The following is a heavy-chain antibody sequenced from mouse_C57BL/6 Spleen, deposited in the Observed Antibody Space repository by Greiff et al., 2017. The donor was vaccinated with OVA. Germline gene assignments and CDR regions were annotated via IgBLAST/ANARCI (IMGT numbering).Heavy chain of an antibody. CDR2: INPNNGGT. CDR3: ARAITTVVATTRYFDV. D-gene: IGHD1-1*01. J-gene: IGHJ1*03. V-gene: IGHV1-18*01. Sequence: VQLQQSGPELVKPGASVKISCKASGYTFTDYNMDWVKQSHGKSLEWIGDINPNNGGTNYNQKFKGKATLTVDKSSSTAYMERRSLTSEDTAVYYCARAITTVVATTRYFDVWGTGTTVTVSS. CDR1: GYTFTDYN.